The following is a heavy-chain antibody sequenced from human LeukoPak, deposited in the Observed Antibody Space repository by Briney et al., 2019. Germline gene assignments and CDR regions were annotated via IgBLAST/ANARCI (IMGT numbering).Heavy chain of an antibody. CDR2: IYHSGST. V-gene: IGHV4-38-2*01. Sequence: SETLSLTCAVSGYSISSGYYWGWIRQPPGKGLEWIGSIYHSGSTYYNTSLKSRVTISVDTSKNQFSLKLSSVTAADTAVYYCARNVNKNMVPDVWGKGTTVTVSS. D-gene: IGHD3-10*01. CDR3: ARNVNKNMVPDV. CDR1: GYSISSGYY. J-gene: IGHJ6*04.